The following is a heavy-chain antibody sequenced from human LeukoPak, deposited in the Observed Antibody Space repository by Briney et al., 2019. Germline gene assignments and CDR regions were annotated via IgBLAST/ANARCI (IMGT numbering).Heavy chain of an antibody. CDR2: IYNSGIT. D-gene: IGHD4-17*01. Sequence: SETLSLTCTVSGGSISSYYWSWIRQPAPQGQGLVGRIYNSGITYYNPSLKTRVTISVDTSKNQFSLKLSSVTAADTAVYYCARTKKVDHGDYENYFDYWGQGTLVTVSS. V-gene: IGHV4-4*07. CDR3: ARTKKVDHGDYENYFDY. CDR1: GGSISSYY. J-gene: IGHJ4*02.